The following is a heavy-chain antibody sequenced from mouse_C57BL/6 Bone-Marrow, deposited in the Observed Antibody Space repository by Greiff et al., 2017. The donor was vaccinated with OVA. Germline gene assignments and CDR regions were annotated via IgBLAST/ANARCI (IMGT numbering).Heavy chain of an antibody. CDR1: GFTFSDYG. D-gene: IGHD1-1*02. Sequence: EVQVVESGGGLVQPGGSLKLSCAASGFTFSDYGMAWVRQAPRKGPEWVAFISNLAYSIYYADTVTGRFPISRENAKTSLYLEMSSLRSEDTAMYYCARRGLWEYFDVWGTGTTVTVSS. CDR2: ISNLAYSI. J-gene: IGHJ1*03. V-gene: IGHV5-15*01. CDR3: ARRGLWEYFDV.